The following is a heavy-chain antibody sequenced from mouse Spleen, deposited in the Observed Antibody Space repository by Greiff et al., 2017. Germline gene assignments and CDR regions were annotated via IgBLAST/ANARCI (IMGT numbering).Heavy chain of an antibody. J-gene: IGHJ1*03. Sequence: VMLVESGPGLVAPSQSLSITCTVSGFSLTSYAISWVRQPPGKGLEWLGVIWTGGGTNYNSALKSRLSISKDNSKSQVFLKMNSLQTDDTARYYCARTITTVVSDWYFDVWGTGTTVTVSS. D-gene: IGHD1-1*01. CDR3: ARTITTVVSDWYFDV. CDR1: GFSLTSYA. V-gene: IGHV2-9-1*01. CDR2: IWTGGGT.